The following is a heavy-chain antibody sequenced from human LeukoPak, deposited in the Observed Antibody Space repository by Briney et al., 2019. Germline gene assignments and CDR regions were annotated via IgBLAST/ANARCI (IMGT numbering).Heavy chain of an antibody. D-gene: IGHD6-19*01. CDR1: GGSISSSSYY. V-gene: IGHV4-39*07. Sequence: SETLSLTCTVSGGSISSSSYYWGWIRQPPGKGLEWIGSIYYSGSTNYNPSLKSRVTISVDTSKNQFSLKLSSVTAADTAVYYCARYPIAVAGTAGRFDPWGQGTLVTVSS. J-gene: IGHJ5*02. CDR2: IYYSGST. CDR3: ARYPIAVAGTAGRFDP.